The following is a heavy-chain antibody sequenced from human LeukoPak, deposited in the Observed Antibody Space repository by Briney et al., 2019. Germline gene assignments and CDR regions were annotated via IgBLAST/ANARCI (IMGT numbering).Heavy chain of an antibody. D-gene: IGHD4-17*01. CDR3: ARDGYGDYVFDY. V-gene: IGHV3-33*01. CDR1: GFTFSSYG. J-gene: IGHJ4*02. CDR2: IWYDGSNK. Sequence: GGSLRLSCAASGFTFSSYGMHWVRQAPGKGLEWVAVIWYDGSNKYYADSVKGRFTISRDNSKNTLYLQMNSLRAEDTAVYYCARDGYGDYVFDYWGQGTLVTVSS.